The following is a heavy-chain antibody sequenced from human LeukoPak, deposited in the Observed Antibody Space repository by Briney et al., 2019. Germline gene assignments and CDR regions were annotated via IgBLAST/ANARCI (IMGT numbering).Heavy chain of an antibody. CDR1: GGSISSYY. J-gene: IGHJ4*02. Sequence: PSETLSLTCTVSGGSISSYYWSWIRQPPGKGPEWIGYIYYSGSTNYNPSLKSRVTISVDTSKNQFSLKLSSVTAADTAVYYCARNRRGHTIAVAGHFDYWGQGTLVTVSS. CDR3: ARNRRGHTIAVAGHFDY. CDR2: IYYSGST. V-gene: IGHV4-59*01. D-gene: IGHD6-19*01.